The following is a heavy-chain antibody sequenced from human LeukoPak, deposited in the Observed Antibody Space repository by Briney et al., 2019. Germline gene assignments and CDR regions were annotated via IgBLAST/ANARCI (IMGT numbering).Heavy chain of an antibody. CDR1: GGSISSSSYY. CDR2: IYYSGST. CDR3: ATPFPPTDY. V-gene: IGHV4-39*01. D-gene: IGHD2/OR15-2a*01. J-gene: IGHJ4*02. Sequence: PSETLSLTCTVSGGSISSSSYYWGWIRQPPGKGLEWIGSIYYSGSTYYNPSLKSRVTISVDTSKNQFSLKLSSVTAADTAVYYCATPFPPTDYWGQGTLVTVSS.